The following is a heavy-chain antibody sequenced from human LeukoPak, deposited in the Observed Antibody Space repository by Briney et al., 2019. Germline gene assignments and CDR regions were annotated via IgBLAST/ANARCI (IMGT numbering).Heavy chain of an antibody. V-gene: IGHV3-15*01. CDR2: TKSKTDGRTT. J-gene: IGHJ3*02. CDR1: GFTFSNAW. Sequence: GGSLRLSCAASGFTFSNAWMSWVRQAPGKGLEWVGRTKSKTDGRTTDYAAPVKGRFTISRDDSKNTLYLQMNSLKTEDTAVYYCTTDSMITFGGVIVIPNAFDIWGQGTMVTVSS. D-gene: IGHD3-16*02. CDR3: TTDSMITFGGVIVIPNAFDI.